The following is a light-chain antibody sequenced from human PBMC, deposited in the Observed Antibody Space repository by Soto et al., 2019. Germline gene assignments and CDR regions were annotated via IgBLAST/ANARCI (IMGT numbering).Light chain of an antibody. Sequence: DIQLTQSPSFLSASVGDRVTITCRASQGISSYLAWYQQKPGKAPKLLIYAASTMQSGVPSRCSGSGSATEFTITISSLLPEDFATYYCQQLNTFGGGTKVEIK. V-gene: IGKV1-9*01. CDR3: QQLNT. CDR2: AAS. J-gene: IGKJ4*01. CDR1: QGISSY.